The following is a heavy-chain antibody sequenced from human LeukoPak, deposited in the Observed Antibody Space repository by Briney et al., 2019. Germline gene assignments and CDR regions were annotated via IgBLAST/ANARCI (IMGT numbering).Heavy chain of an antibody. CDR3: ARRQVLDY. V-gene: IGHV4-4*07. Sequence: SETLSLTCTVSGGSISSFYWSWIRQPAGKGLGWIGHIYTSGSTNYNPSLKSRVTISVDKSKNQFSLKLTSLTAADTAVYYCARRQVLDYWGHGILVTVSS. CDR2: IYTSGST. CDR1: GGSISSFY. J-gene: IGHJ4*01.